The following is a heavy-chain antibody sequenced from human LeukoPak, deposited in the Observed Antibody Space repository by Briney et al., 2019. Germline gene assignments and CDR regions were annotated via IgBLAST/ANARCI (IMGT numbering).Heavy chain of an antibody. D-gene: IGHD2-15*01. J-gene: IGHJ4*02. CDR3: ARSWRFCSGDSCYPIDY. Sequence: ASVKVSCKASGYTFHSYGITWVRQAPGQGLEWMGWISVYSGNTQYAQKIQGRVSMTTDTPTRTAYMDLRSLRSDDTAVYYCARSWRFCSGDSCYPIDYWGQGTLVTVSS. CDR2: ISVYSGNT. V-gene: IGHV1-18*01. CDR1: GYTFHSYG.